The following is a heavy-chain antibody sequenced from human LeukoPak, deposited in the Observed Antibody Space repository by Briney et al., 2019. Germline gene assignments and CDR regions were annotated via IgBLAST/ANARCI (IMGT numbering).Heavy chain of an antibody. CDR1: GFTFSSYS. D-gene: IGHD3-10*01. CDR3: ARAGFGGGSGSYYYYYYYMDV. V-gene: IGHV3-21*01. Sequence: GGSLRLSCAASGFTFSSYSMNWVRQAPGKGLEWVSSISSSSSYIYYADSVKGRFTISRDNAKNSLYLQMNSLRAEDTAVYYCARAGFGGGSGSYYYYYYYMDVWGKGTTVTVSS. CDR2: ISSSSSYI. J-gene: IGHJ6*03.